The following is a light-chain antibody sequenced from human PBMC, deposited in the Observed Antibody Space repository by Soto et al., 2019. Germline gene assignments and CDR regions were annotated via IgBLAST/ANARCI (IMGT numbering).Light chain of an antibody. CDR1: QSVSSSY. J-gene: IGKJ1*01. CDR3: QQHIVPPWT. Sequence: EVVMTQSPGTLSLSPGERATLSCRASQSVSSSYLAWYQQKPGQAPRLLIYGASSRATGIPDRFSGGGSGTDFTLTISRLGSDFLTLYYRQQHIVPPWTVGQGTMV. CDR2: GAS. V-gene: IGKV3-20*01.